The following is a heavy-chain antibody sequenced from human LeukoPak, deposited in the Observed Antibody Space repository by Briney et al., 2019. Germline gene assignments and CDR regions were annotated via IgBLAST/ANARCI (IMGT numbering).Heavy chain of an antibody. D-gene: IGHD1-26*01. CDR3: ARGYSGSYYVFDY. CDR2: IYTSGST. V-gene: IGHV4-4*09. Sequence: SETLSLTCAVYGGSFSGYYWSWIRQPPGKGLEWIGYIYTSGSTNYNPSLKSRVTISVDTSKNQFSLKLSSVTAADTAVYYCARGYSGSYYVFDYWGQGTLVTVSS. J-gene: IGHJ4*02. CDR1: GGSFSGYY.